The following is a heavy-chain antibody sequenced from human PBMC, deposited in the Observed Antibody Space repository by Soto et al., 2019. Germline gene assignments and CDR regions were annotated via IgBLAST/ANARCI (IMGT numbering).Heavy chain of an antibody. J-gene: IGHJ4*02. CDR1: GFTFSSNS. Sequence: GGSLRLSCAASGFTFSSNSMNWVRQAPGKGLEWVSSITTSSSFIYYADSVKGRFTISRDNAKNSLYLQMNSLRAEDTAVYYCAGGIFDYYDSSGYYAYWGQGTLVTVSS. V-gene: IGHV3-21*06. CDR3: AGGIFDYYDSSGYYAY. D-gene: IGHD3-22*01. CDR2: ITTSSSFI.